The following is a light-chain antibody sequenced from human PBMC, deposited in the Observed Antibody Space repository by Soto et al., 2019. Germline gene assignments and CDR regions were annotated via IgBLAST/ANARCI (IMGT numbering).Light chain of an antibody. J-gene: IGLJ1*01. Sequence: QSVLTQPPSASGTPGQGVTISCSGSTSNIGSNYVYWYQQLPGTAPKLLIYRNNQRPSGVPDRFSGSNSGNSASLAISGLRSDDEADYFCATWDDSLNGIYVLGTGTKDNVL. CDR2: RNN. V-gene: IGLV1-47*01. CDR3: ATWDDSLNGIYV. CDR1: TSNIGSNY.